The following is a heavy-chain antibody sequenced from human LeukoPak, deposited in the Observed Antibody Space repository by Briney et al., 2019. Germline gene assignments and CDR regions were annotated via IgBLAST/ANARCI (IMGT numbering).Heavy chain of an antibody. CDR3: ARDYYGSGAFDY. CDR1: GFTFSTYW. J-gene: IGHJ4*02. CDR2: INQDGSEK. Sequence: GGSLRLSCAASGFTFSTYWMSWVRQAPGKGLEWVANINQDGSEKNYVDSVKGRFTISRDNAKSSLYLQMSSLRAEDTAVYYCARDYYGSGAFDYWGQGTLVTVSS. D-gene: IGHD3-10*01. V-gene: IGHV3-7*01.